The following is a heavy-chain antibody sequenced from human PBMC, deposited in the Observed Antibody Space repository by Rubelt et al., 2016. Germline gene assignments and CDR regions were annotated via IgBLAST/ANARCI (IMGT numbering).Heavy chain of an antibody. D-gene: IGHD2-8*02. J-gene: IGHJ4*02. Sequence: QLQLQESGPGLVKPSETLSLTCTVSGGSISSSSYYWGWIRQPPGKGLEWIGSIYYSGSTYYNPSLKSRVTISVDTSKNQFSLKLTSVTAADTAVYYCARRFCSNTGCFTVDYWGPGNLVTVS. CDR3: ARRFCSNTGCFTVDY. CDR1: GGSISSSSYY. V-gene: IGHV4-39*07. CDR2: IYYSGST.